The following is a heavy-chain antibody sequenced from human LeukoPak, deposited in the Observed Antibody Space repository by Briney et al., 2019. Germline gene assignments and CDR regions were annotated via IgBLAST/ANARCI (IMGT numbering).Heavy chain of an antibody. J-gene: IGHJ4*02. CDR1: GYTLSDLS. V-gene: IGHV1-24*01. CDR3: ATLPFGVVMPDY. D-gene: IGHD3-3*01. CDR2: FDPENDGP. Sequence: ASVKVSCKVSGYTLSDLSMHWVRQAPGKGLEWMGGFDPENDGPIYAQKFQGRVTMTGDTSTDTAYMELSGLRSVDTAVYYCATLPFGVVMPDYWGQGTLVTVSS.